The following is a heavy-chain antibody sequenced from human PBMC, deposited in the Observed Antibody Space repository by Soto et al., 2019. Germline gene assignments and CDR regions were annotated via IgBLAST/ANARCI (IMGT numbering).Heavy chain of an antibody. CDR3: PADQQHMAMGWPV. Sequence: ASVKVSCKASGFDFGSFGIQFLRQTRGRGLEWIGWIVVVSGSTNYARHFQGRVAISRDMSSSTAYLDLSDLKSDDTAVYFCPADQQHMAMGWPVWGQGTTVTVSS. V-gene: IGHV1-58*02. CDR2: IVVVSGST. J-gene: IGHJ6*02. CDR1: GFDFGSFG. D-gene: IGHD1-1*01.